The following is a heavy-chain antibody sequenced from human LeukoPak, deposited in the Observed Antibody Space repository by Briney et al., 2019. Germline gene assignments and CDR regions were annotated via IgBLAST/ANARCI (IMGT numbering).Heavy chain of an antibody. J-gene: IGHJ4*02. CDR1: GGSISSGGYS. CDR3: ARFRSRQYYFDY. Sequence: PSQTLSLTCAVSGGSISSGGYSWSWIRQPPGKGLEWIGYIYHSGSTYYNPSLKSRVTISVDRSKNQFSLKLSSVTAADTAVYYCARFRSRQYYFDYWGQGTLVTVSS. CDR2: IYHSGST. V-gene: IGHV4-30-2*01.